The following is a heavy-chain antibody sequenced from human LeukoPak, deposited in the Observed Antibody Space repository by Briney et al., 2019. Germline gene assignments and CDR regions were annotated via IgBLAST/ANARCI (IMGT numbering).Heavy chain of an antibody. J-gene: IGHJ4*02. CDR1: GFTFSNAW. CDR2: IESKTDGGTT. D-gene: IGHD3-10*01. Sequence: PGGSLRLSCAVSGFTFSNAWMSWVRQAPGKGLVWVDRIESKTDGGTTDYAAPVKGRFTISRDDSTNTLYLQMNSLKSEDTAVYYCTTYGSGRKFDYWGQGILVTVSS. CDR3: TTYGSGRKFDY. V-gene: IGHV3-15*04.